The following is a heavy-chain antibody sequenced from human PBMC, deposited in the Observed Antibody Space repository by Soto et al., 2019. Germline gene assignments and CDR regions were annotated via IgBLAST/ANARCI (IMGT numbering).Heavy chain of an antibody. D-gene: IGHD2-8*02. Sequence: GGSLRLSCAASGFICSSYDMSWVRQAPGKGLEWVSTILVDGRTFYVDSVKGRFTISRDSSQNTVYLQMNSLTAGDTALYYCAKATATGGGAFDICGQGTLVTVSS. CDR1: GFICSSYD. J-gene: IGHJ3*02. CDR3: AKATATGGGAFDI. CDR2: ILVDGRT. V-gene: IGHV3-23*01.